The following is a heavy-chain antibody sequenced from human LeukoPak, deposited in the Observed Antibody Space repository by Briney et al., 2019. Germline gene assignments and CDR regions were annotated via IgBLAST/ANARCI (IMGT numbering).Heavy chain of an antibody. J-gene: IGHJ5*02. CDR1: GYTFTSYY. CDR3: ARGHLPTYYDFWSGYWDNWFDP. Sequence: GASVKVSCKASGYTFTSYYMHWVRQAPGQGLEWMGIINPSGGSTSYAQKFQGRVTMTRDMSTSTVYMELSSLRSEDTAVYYCARGHLPTYYDFWSGYWDNWFDPWGQGTLVTVSS. D-gene: IGHD3-3*01. V-gene: IGHV1-46*01. CDR2: INPSGGST.